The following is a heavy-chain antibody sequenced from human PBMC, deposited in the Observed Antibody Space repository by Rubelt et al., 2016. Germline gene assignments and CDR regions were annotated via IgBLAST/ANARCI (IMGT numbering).Heavy chain of an antibody. CDR2: IYYTGSF. J-gene: IGHJ4*02. CDR1: SGSVSSNPDY. D-gene: IGHD3-10*01. V-gene: IGHV4-61*01. CDR3: VRQRRGFDS. Sequence: QVQLQESGPGLVRPSETLSLTCSVSSGSVSSNPDYWNWIRQPPGKGLEWLGYIYYTGSFKYNPSLKGRVSMSVDTSRNRFSLRLTSVTTADTAIYFCVRQRRGFDSWGQGALVTVSS.